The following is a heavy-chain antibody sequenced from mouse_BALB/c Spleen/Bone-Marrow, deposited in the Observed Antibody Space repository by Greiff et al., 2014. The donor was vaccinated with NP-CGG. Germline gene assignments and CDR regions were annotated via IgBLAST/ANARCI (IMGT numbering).Heavy chain of an antibody. CDR2: IDPANGNT. CDR3: AIYYYGSSGFAY. CDR1: GFNIKDTY. J-gene: IGHJ3*01. Sequence: EIVKPGASVKLSCTASGFNIKDTYMHWVKQRPEQGLEWIGRIDPANGNTKYDPKFQGKATITADTSSNTAYLQLSSLTSEDTAVYYCAIYYYGSSGFAYWGQGTLVTVSA. D-gene: IGHD1-1*01. V-gene: IGHV14-3*02.